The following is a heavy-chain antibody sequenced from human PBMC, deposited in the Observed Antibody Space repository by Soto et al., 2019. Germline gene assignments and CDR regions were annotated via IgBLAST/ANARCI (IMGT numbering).Heavy chain of an antibody. CDR1: GFTFSSYS. V-gene: IGHV3-21*01. CDR2: ISSSSSYI. CDR3: ARDLGYYDSSGRRSAFDI. J-gene: IGHJ3*02. Sequence: PGGSLGLSCAASGFTFSSYSMNWDRQAPGKGLEWVSSISSSSSYIYYADSVKGRFTISRDNAKNSLYLQMSSLRAEDTAVYYCARDLGYYDSSGRRSAFDIWGQGTMVTVSS. D-gene: IGHD3-22*01.